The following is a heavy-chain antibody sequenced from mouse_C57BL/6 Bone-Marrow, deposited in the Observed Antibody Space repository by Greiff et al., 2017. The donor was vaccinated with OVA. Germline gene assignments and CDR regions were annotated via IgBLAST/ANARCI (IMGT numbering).Heavy chain of an antibody. CDR1: GFTFSNYW. D-gene: IGHD3-2*02. Sequence: EVKVVESGGGLVQPGGSMKLSCVASGFTFSNYWMNWVRQSPEKGLEWVAQIRLKSDNYATHYAESVKGRFTISRDDSKSSVYLQMNNLRAEDTGIYYCTVDSSGSGYYFDYWGQGTTLTVSS. CDR2: IRLKSDNYAT. CDR3: TVDSSGSGYYFDY. V-gene: IGHV6-3*01. J-gene: IGHJ2*01.